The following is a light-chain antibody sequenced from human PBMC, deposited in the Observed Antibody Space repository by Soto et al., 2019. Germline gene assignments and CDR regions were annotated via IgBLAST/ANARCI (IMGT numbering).Light chain of an antibody. CDR1: QSVTSNY. J-gene: IGKJ2*01. CDR3: QQYGGSSYT. V-gene: IGKV3-20*01. CDR2: GVS. Sequence: EVVMTQSPATLSVSPGERATLSCRASQSVTSNYLAWYQQKPGQAPRLLIYGVSNRATGVPDRFSGSGSGTDFTLTISRLEPEDFAVYYCQQYGGSSYTFGQGTKVDIK.